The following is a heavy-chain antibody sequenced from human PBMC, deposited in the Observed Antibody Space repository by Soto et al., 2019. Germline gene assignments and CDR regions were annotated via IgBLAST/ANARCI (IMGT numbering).Heavy chain of an antibody. D-gene: IGHD4-17*01. V-gene: IGHV4-59*08. J-gene: IGHJ4*02. CDR3: ARRYGEYFDY. Sequence: SDTLSLISTATGCPISSHDWCWIRQPPGKGLEWIGYIYYSGSTNYNPSLKGRVTISVDTSKNQFSLKLSSVTAADTAVYYCARRYGEYFDYWGQGTLVTVS. CDR2: IYYSGST. CDR1: GCPISSHD.